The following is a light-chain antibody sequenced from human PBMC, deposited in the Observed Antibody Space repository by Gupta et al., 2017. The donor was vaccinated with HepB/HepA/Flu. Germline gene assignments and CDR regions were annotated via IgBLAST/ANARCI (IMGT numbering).Light chain of an antibody. CDR1: TNNIGSLNY. Sequence: QPSLPQPRSASRSAAQSVTISCSGTTNNIGSLNYVSWYQHHPGEAPKLRIYDVTKRPSGVPDRVSGSESGNTASLTMAELQAEDEAEYYCCANVGSIGVFGSGTKVTVL. V-gene: IGLV2-11*01. CDR2: DVT. J-gene: IGLJ1*01. CDR3: CANVGSIGV.